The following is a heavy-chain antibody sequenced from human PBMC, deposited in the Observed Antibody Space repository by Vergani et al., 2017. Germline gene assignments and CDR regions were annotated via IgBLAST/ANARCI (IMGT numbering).Heavy chain of an antibody. CDR2: SYTGGGT. D-gene: IGHD2-2*01. CDR3: ARDPPKSTSGPFLLRDMDV. J-gene: IGHJ6*02. V-gene: IGHV4-61*02. Sequence: QVQLQESGPGLVRPSQTLSLTCPVSGGSISSGCYYWSWFRQPAGKGLEWIERSYTGGGTSYNPSLKSRVTISVDTSKNQFSLQLRSVTAADTAVYYCARDPPKSTSGPFLLRDMDVWGQGTTVTVSS. CDR1: GGSISSGCYY.